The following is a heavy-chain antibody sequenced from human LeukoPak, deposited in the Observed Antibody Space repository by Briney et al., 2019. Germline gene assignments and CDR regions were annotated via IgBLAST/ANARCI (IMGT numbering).Heavy chain of an antibody. CDR3: ARGYVVGVYFDY. D-gene: IGHD2-15*01. Sequence: SETLSLTCTASGGTISSYYWSWIRQPAGKGLEWIGRIYTSGSTNYNPSLKSRVTMSVDTSKNQFSLKLSSVTAADTAVYYCARGYVVGVYFDYWGQGTLVTVSS. CDR1: GGTISSYY. J-gene: IGHJ4*02. V-gene: IGHV4-4*07. CDR2: IYTSGST.